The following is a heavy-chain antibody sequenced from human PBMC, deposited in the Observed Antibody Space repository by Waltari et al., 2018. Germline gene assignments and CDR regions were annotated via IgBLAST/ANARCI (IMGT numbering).Heavy chain of an antibody. CDR3: ARVSVGPGDYDPYYYYYMDV. J-gene: IGHJ6*03. D-gene: IGHD4-17*01. Sequence: QVQLQESGPGLVKPSETLSLTCTVSGGSISSYYWSWIRQPPGKGLEWIGYIYYSGSTNYNPSLKSRVTISVDTSKNQFSLKLSSVTAADTAVYYCARVSVGPGDYDPYYYYYMDVWGKGTTVTVSS. CDR2: IYYSGST. CDR1: GGSISSYY. V-gene: IGHV4-59*01.